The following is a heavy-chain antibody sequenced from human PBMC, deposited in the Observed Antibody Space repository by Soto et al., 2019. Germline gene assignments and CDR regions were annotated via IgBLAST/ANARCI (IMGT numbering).Heavy chain of an antibody. CDR2: ISYDGSNK. CDR3: ARDGRYSSGWYRWFDP. J-gene: IGHJ5*02. CDR1: GFTFSSYA. Sequence: GSLRLSCAASGFTFSSYAMHWVRQAPGKGLEWVAVISYDGSNKYYADSVKGRFTISRDNSKNTLYLQMNSLRAEDTALYYCARDGRYSSGWYRWFDPWGQGTLVTVSS. D-gene: IGHD6-19*01. V-gene: IGHV3-30-3*01.